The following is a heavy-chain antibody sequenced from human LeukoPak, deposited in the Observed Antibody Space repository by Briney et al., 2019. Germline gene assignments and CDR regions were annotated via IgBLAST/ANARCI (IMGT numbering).Heavy chain of an antibody. J-gene: IGHJ4*02. CDR1: GYTFTSYG. CDR3: ARLAVAGNWGYYFDY. V-gene: IGHV1-18*01. D-gene: IGHD6-19*01. CDR2: ISAYNGNT. Sequence: ASVKVSCKGSGYTFTSYGISWVRQAPGQGREGMGWISAYNGNTNYAQKLQGRVTMTTDPSTSTAYMELTSLRSDDTAVYYCARLAVAGNWGYYFDYWGQGTLVTVSS.